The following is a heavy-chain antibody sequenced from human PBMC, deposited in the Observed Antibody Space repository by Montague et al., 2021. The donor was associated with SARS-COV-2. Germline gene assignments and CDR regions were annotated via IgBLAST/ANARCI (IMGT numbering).Heavy chain of an antibody. D-gene: IGHD6-13*01. CDR3: ARGRYSSSWYGTKYYFDY. CDR2: ITHSGST. V-gene: IGHV4-34*01. Sequence: SETLSLTCAVYGGSSSGYYWSWIRQPPGKGLEWIGEITHSGSTNYNPPLKSRVTISLDTSTNQFSLKLSSVTAADTAVYYCARGRYSSSWYGTKYYFDYWGQGTLVTVSS. CDR1: GGSSSGYY. J-gene: IGHJ4*02.